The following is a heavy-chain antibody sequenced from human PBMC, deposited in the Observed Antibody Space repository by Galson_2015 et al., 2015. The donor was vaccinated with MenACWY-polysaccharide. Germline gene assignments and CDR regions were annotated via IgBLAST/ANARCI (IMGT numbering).Heavy chain of an antibody. V-gene: IGHV7-4-1*02. J-gene: IGHJ4*02. D-gene: IGHD4-17*01. CDR2: INTNTGNP. CDR3: ALDTNQKSTTVPTRRLDY. CDR1: GYTFTTYA. Sequence: SVKVSCKASGYTFTTYAMNWVRQAPGQGLEWMGGINTNTGNPTYAQGFTGRFVFSLDASVSTAYLQISSLKAEDTAVYYCALDTNQKSTTVPTRRLDYWGQGTLVTVSS.